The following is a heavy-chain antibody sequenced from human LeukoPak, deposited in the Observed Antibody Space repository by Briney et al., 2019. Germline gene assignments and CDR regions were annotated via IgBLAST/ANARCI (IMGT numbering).Heavy chain of an antibody. Sequence: SETLSLTCTVSGGSISDYYWNWIRQPAGKGLEWIGRIYSSGSTNYNPSFQSRVIMSVDTSKNQFSLGLSSVTAADTAIYYCARASGGRIYDYWGQGTLVTVSS. CDR2: IYSSGST. D-gene: IGHD2-8*02. V-gene: IGHV4-4*07. CDR1: GGSISDYY. CDR3: ARASGGRIYDY. J-gene: IGHJ4*02.